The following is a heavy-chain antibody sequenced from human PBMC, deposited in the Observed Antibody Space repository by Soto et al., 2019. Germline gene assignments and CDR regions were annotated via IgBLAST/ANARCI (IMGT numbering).Heavy chain of an antibody. D-gene: IGHD6-19*01. CDR1: GFTFSSYA. Sequence: GGSLRLSSAASGFTFSSYAMSCIRQAPGKGLEWVSAISGRGGSTYYADSVKGRFTISRDNSKNTLYLQMNSLRAEDTAVYYCAKDRPGGSGWYVFDYWGQGTLVTVSS. CDR2: ISGRGGST. CDR3: AKDRPGGSGWYVFDY. V-gene: IGHV3-23*01. J-gene: IGHJ4*02.